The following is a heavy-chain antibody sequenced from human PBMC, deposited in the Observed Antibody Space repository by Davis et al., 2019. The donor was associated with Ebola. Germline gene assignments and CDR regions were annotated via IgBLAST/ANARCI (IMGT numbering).Heavy chain of an antibody. CDR3: AKSTMIVGDWDFDY. D-gene: IGHD3-22*01. J-gene: IGHJ4*02. V-gene: IGHV3-23*01. Sequence: GESLKISCAASGITSRNYAMTWVRQAPGKGLEWVSLISSSGNNTYYADSVKGRFTISRDISENTLHLQMNSLRADDTAVYYCAKSTMIVGDWDFDYWGQGTLVTVSS. CDR1: GITSRNYA. CDR2: ISSSGNNT.